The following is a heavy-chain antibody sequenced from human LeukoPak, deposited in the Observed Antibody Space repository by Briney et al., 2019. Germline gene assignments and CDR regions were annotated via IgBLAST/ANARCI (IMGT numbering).Heavy chain of an antibody. Sequence: GGSLRLSCAAFGFTVSSNYMSWVRQAPGKGLEWVSVIYSGGSTYYADSVKGRFTISRDNSKNTLYLQMNSLRAEDTAVYYCARLWFGELLFDYWGQGTLVTVSS. V-gene: IGHV3-53*01. J-gene: IGHJ4*02. D-gene: IGHD3-10*01. CDR1: GFTVSSNY. CDR3: ARLWFGELLFDY. CDR2: IYSGGST.